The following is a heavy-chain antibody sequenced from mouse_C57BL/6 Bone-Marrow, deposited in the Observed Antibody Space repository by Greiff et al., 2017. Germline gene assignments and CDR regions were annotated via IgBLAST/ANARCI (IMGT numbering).Heavy chain of an antibody. V-gene: IGHV14-4*01. CDR3: TTRYFFLC. D-gene: IGHD6-1*01. J-gene: IGHJ2*01. CDR1: GFNIKDDY. Sequence: EVQLVESGAELVRPGASVKLSCTASGFNIKDDYMHWVKQRPEQGLEWIGWIDPENGDTEYASKFQGKATITADTSSNTAYLQLSSLTSEDTAVYYCTTRYFFLCWGQGTTLTVSS. CDR2: IDPENGDT.